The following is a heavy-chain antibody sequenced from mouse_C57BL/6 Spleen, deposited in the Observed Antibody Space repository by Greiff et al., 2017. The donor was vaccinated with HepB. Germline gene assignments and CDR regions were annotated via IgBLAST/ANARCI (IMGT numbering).Heavy chain of an antibody. CDR3: ARDYDGAWFAY. CDR1: GYTFTSYG. D-gene: IGHD2-4*01. J-gene: IGHJ3*01. Sequence: VQLQQSGAELARPGASVKLSCKASGYTFTSYGISWVKQRTGQGLEWIGEIYPRSGNTYYNEKFKGKATLTADKSSSTAYMELRSLTSEDSAVFFCARDYDGAWFAYWGQGTLVTVSA. V-gene: IGHV1-81*01. CDR2: IYPRSGNT.